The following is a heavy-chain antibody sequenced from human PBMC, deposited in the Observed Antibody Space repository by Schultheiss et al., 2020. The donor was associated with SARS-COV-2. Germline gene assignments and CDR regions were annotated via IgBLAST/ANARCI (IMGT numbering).Heavy chain of an antibody. Sequence: GGSLRLSCAASGYIFKTYWMQWVRQAPGMGLEWVANINQDGSEKYYGDSVRGRFTVFRDNAKNSLYLEMNSLRDEDTAVYYCARDLRGWDPGAFWGQGTLVTVSS. CDR1: GYIFKTYW. D-gene: IGHD6-19*01. J-gene: IGHJ4*02. V-gene: IGHV3-7*03. CDR2: INQDGSEK. CDR3: ARDLRGWDPGAF.